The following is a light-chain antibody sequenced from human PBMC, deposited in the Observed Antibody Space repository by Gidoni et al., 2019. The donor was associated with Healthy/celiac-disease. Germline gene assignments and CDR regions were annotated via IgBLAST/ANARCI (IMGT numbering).Light chain of an antibody. CDR3: QQYNSYSL. Sequence: GDRVTITCRASQSISSWLAWYQQKPGKAPKLLIYDASSLESGVPSRFSGSGSGTEFTLTISSLQPDDFATYYCQQYNSYSLFXGXTKVEIK. J-gene: IGKJ4*01. V-gene: IGKV1-5*01. CDR2: DAS. CDR1: QSISSW.